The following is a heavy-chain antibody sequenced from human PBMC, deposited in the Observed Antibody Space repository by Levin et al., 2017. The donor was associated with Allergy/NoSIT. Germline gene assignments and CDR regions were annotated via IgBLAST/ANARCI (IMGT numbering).Heavy chain of an antibody. Sequence: ASVKVSCKASGYTFITYYMHWVRQAPGQGLEWMGIINPSGGTSNYAQKFQGRVTMTWDTSTTTVYMELSSLRSEATAVYYCARPMEQQRAFDAFDIWGQGTVVTVSS. V-gene: IGHV1-46*01. CDR1: GYTFITYY. J-gene: IGHJ3*02. CDR3: ARPMEQQRAFDAFDI. CDR2: INPSGGTS. D-gene: IGHD6-13*01.